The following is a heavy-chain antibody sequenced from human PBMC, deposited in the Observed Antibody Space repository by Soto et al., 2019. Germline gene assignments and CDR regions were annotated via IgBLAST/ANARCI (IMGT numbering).Heavy chain of an antibody. CDR3: ARVGYSSGWARSRAFDI. CDR1: GGTFSSYA. Sequence: ASVKVSCKASGGTFSSYAISWVRQAPGQGLEWMGGIIPIFGTANYAQKFQGRVTITADESTNTAYMELSSLRSEDTAVYYCARVGYSSGWARSRAFDIWGQGTMVTVSS. J-gene: IGHJ3*02. D-gene: IGHD6-19*01. V-gene: IGHV1-69*13. CDR2: IIPIFGTA.